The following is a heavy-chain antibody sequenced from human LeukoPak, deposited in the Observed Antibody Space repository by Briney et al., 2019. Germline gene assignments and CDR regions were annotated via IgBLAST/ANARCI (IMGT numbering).Heavy chain of an antibody. Sequence: ASVKVSCKASGYTFTSYSISWVRQAPGQGLEWMGWISAYNGNTIYAQKAKGRVTMTTGTSTSTAYMELRSLKPGDTAVYYCARASYCSGGSCYSDYWGQGTLVTVSS. V-gene: IGHV1-18*01. CDR2: ISAYNGNT. CDR3: ARASYCSGGSCYSDY. J-gene: IGHJ4*02. CDR1: GYTFTSYS. D-gene: IGHD2-15*01.